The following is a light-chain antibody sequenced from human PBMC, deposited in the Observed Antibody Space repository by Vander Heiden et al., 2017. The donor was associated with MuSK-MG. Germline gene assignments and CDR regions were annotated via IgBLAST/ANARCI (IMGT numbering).Light chain of an antibody. J-gene: IGKJ1*01. CDR1: QGIRND. Sequence: AIQMTQSPSSLSASVGDRVTITCRASQGIRNDLGWYQQKPGKAPKLLIYGASSLQSGVPSGFSGTGSGTDFTLTISSLLPEDITTYYSRWYYSYAWTFGQGTKVEIK. CDR3: RWYYSYAWT. CDR2: GAS. V-gene: IGKV1-6*01.